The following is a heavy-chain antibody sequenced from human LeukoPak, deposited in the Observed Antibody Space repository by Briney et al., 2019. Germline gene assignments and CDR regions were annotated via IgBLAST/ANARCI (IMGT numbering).Heavy chain of an antibody. V-gene: IGHV1-2*02. J-gene: IGHJ5*02. CDR1: GYTFTGYY. CDR2: INPNSGGT. Sequence: ASVKVSCKASGYTFTGYYMHWVRQAPGQGLEWMGWINPNSGGTNYAQKFQGRVTMTRDTSISTAYMELSRLRSDDTAVYYCARDQDTMAPNWFDPWGQGTLVTVSS. D-gene: IGHD3-10*01. CDR3: ARDQDTMAPNWFDP.